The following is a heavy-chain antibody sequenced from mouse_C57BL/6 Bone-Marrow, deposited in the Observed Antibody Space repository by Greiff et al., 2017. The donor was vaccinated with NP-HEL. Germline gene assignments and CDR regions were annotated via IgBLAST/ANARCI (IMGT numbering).Heavy chain of an antibody. J-gene: IGHJ1*03. V-gene: IGHV10-1*01. D-gene: IGHD1-1*01. CDR2: IRSKSNNYAT. CDR3: VRPYGSSSHWYFDV. Sequence: EVKLVESGGGLVQPKGSLKLSCAASGFSFNTYAMNWVRQAPGKGLEWVARIRSKSNNYATYYADSVKDRFTISRDDSESMLYLQMNNLKTEDTAMYYCVRPYGSSSHWYFDVWGTGTTVTVSS. CDR1: GFSFNTYA.